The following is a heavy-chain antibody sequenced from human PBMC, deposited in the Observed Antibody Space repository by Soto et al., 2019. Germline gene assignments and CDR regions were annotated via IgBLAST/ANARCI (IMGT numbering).Heavy chain of an antibody. CDR3: ARDRGGDGNYFDY. V-gene: IGHV4-31*03. CDR1: GGSISSVGYY. J-gene: IGHJ4*02. CDR2: IYYSGTT. D-gene: IGHD2-21*02. Sequence: PSETLSLTCTVSGGSISSVGYYWSWIRQHPGKGLEWIGYIYYSGTTYYNPSLRSRVTISVDTSKNHFSLKLSSVTAADTAVYYCARDRGGDGNYFDYWGQGTLVTVSS.